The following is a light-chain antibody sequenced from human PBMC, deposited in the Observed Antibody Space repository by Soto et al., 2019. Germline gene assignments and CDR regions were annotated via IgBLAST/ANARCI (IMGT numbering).Light chain of an antibody. J-gene: IGKJ4*01. Sequence: TQSPSTLSSSLGERATLSCRASQSVSSSYLAWYQQKPGQAPRLLIYGVSTRASGVPDRFSGSGSGTDFTLTISGLEPDDFAAYYCQQHSNYRAFGRGTKVDIK. V-gene: IGKV3D-20*02. CDR1: QSVSSSY. CDR3: QQHSNYRA. CDR2: GVS.